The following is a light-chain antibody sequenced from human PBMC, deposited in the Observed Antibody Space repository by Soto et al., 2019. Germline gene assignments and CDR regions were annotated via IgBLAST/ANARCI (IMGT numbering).Light chain of an antibody. CDR1: QSVSTRS. CDR3: QQHSHWPPWT. J-gene: IGKJ1*01. Sequence: EIVLTQSPGTLSLSPGERATLSCRAIQSVSTRSLAWYQQKPGQAPRLLISGASSRAADIPDRFSGSGSGTDFTLTISNLEPEDFAVYYCQQHSHWPPWTFGQGTKVDI. CDR2: GAS. V-gene: IGKV3D-20*02.